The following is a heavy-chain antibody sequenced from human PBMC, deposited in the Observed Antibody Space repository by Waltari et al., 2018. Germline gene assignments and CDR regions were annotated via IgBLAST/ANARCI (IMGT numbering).Heavy chain of an antibody. J-gene: IGHJ4*02. V-gene: IGHV1-8*03. CDR2: RNTNSGNT. D-gene: IGHD2-21*01. Sequence: QVQLVQSGAEVKKPGASVKVSCKASGYTFTSYDINWVRQATGQGLEWMGWRNTNSGNTGYAQKFQGRVTITRNTSIRTAYMELSSLRSEDTAVYYCARGRHIAWIANQGGLHYWGQGTLVTVSS. CDR1: GYTFTSYD. CDR3: ARGRHIAWIANQGGLHY.